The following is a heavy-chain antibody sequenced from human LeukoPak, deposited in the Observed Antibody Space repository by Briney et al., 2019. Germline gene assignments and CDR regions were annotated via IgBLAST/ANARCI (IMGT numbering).Heavy chain of an antibody. V-gene: IGHV3-23*01. CDR3: AKGPGYSSGWSSAEYFQH. CDR1: GFTFGSYA. J-gene: IGHJ1*01. D-gene: IGHD6-19*01. CDR2: ISGSGGST. Sequence: GGSLRLSCAACGFTFGSYAMSWVRQAPGKGLKWVSAISGSGGSTYYADSVKGRFTISRDNSKNTLYLQMNSLRAEDTAAYYCAKGPGYSSGWSSAEYFQHWGQGTLVTVSS.